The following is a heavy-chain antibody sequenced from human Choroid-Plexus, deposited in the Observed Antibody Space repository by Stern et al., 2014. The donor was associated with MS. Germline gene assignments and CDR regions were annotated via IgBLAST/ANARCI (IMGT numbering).Heavy chain of an antibody. J-gene: IGHJ5*02. CDR2: VSNDGSNK. V-gene: IGHV3-30*18. Sequence: MQLVESGGGVVQPGRPLRLSCVTSGFTFGSCAMHRVRQAQGKGLEWVSGVSNDGSNKYYADSVKGRFTISRDNSQNTLYMQMSSLRPEDTGVYYCAKYRQYLPYFFDHWGQGSMVTVSS. D-gene: IGHD2/OR15-2a*01. CDR3: AKYRQYLPYFFDH. CDR1: GFTFGSCA.